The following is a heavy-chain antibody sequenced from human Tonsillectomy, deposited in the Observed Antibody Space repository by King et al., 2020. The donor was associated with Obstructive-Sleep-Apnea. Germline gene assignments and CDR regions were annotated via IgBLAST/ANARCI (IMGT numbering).Heavy chain of an antibody. J-gene: IGHJ4*02. V-gene: IGHV3-15*01. D-gene: IGHD4-17*01. CDR2: IKSKTDGGTT. Sequence: QLVQSGGGLVKPGGSLRLSCAASGFTFSNAWMSWVRQAPGKGLEWVGRIKSKTDGGTTDYAAPVKGRFTISRDDSKNTLYRQMNSLKTEDTAVYYCTTARLTVTTSYDYWGQGTLVTVSS. CDR1: GFTFSNAW. CDR3: TTARLTVTTSYDY.